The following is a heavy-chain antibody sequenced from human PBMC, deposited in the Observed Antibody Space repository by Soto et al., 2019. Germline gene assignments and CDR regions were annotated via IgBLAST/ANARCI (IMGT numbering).Heavy chain of an antibody. CDR2: IYSSGNT. CDR3: ARQRYGGPFDY. J-gene: IGHJ4*02. CDR1: GGSLSNYY. V-gene: IGHV4-59*08. Sequence: SETLSLTYTVSGGSLSNYYGSWVRQPPGKGLEWIAYIYSSGNTNYNPSLKSRVTISLDTSKSQLSLSLNSVTAADTAVYYCARQRYGGPFDYWGQGTLVTVSS. D-gene: IGHD4-17*01.